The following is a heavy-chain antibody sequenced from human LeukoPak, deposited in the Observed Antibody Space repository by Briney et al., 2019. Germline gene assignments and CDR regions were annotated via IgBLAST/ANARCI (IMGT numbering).Heavy chain of an antibody. V-gene: IGHV1-8*01. CDR1: GYTFTSYD. CDR2: MNPNSGNT. D-gene: IGHD6-13*01. Sequence: ASVKVSCKASGYTFTSYDINWVRQATGQGLEWMGWMNPNSGNTGYAQKFQGRVTMTRNTSISRAYMELSSLRSEDTAVYYCARGHRRIAAAGTEGDYWGQGTLVTVSS. J-gene: IGHJ4*02. CDR3: ARGHRRIAAAGTEGDY.